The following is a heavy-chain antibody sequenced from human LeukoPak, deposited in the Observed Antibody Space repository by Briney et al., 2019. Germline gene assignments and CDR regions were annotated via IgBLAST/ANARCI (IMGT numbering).Heavy chain of an antibody. CDR1: GGSISSSSYY. V-gene: IGHV4-39*07. D-gene: IGHD3-10*01. CDR2: IYYSGST. J-gene: IGHJ3*02. Sequence: PSETLSLTCTVSGGSISSSSYYWGWIRQPPGKGLEWIGSIYYSGSTYYNPSLKSRVTISVDKSKNQFSLKLSSVTAADTAVYYCARSDGYGLVGIWGQGTMVTVSS. CDR3: ARSDGYGLVGI.